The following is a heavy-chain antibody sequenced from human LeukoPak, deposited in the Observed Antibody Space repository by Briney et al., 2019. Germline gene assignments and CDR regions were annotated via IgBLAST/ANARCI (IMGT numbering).Heavy chain of an antibody. V-gene: IGHV3-9*01. CDR3: AKGGDTVKGYSYGRPFDY. D-gene: IGHD5-18*01. Sequence: GRPLRLSCAASGFTFDDYAMHWVRQAPGKGLEWVSRISWNSGNIGYADSVKGRFTISRDNAKNSLYLQMNSLRAEDTALYYCAKGGDTVKGYSYGRPFDYWGQGTLVTVSS. J-gene: IGHJ4*02. CDR1: GFTFDDYA. CDR2: ISWNSGNI.